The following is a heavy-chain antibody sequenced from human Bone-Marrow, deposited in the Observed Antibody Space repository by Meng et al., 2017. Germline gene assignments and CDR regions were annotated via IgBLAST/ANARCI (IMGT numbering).Heavy chain of an antibody. V-gene: IGHV4-34*01. CDR1: GGSLSGYH. CDR2: INHSGST. CDR3: ARDGGY. D-gene: IGHD3-16*01. Sequence: QVPLQQWGAGLLKPSGPLSLTCAVNGGSLSGYHGSESRQRPGKGLEWIGEINHSGSTNYNPSLKSRVTISVDTSKNQFSLKLSSVTAADTAVYYCARDGGYWGQGTLVTVSS. J-gene: IGHJ4*02.